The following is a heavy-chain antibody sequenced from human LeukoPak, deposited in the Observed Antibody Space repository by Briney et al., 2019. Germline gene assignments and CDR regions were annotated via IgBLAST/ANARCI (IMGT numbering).Heavy chain of an antibody. J-gene: IGHJ5*02. Sequence: GGSLRLSCAASGFTFSNYAIHWVRQAPGKGLEWVSVISYDGTNKYYADSVKGRFTISRDNSKNTLYLQMNSLRVEDMAVYYCARDPPGNYFDGTGYYSWGQGTLVTVSS. D-gene: IGHD3-22*01. CDR2: ISYDGTNK. CDR1: GFTFSNYA. CDR3: ARDPPGNYFDGTGYYS. V-gene: IGHV3-30*04.